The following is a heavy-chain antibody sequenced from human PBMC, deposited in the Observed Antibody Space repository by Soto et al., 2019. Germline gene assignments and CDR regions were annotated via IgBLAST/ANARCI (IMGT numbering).Heavy chain of an antibody. CDR1: GGSISSYY. CDR2: IYCSGST. CDR3: ARSSDAGNDY. J-gene: IGHJ4*02. Sequence: SETLSLTCTVSGGSISSYYWSWIRQPPGKGLGWIGYIYCSGSTNYNPSLKSRVTISVDTSKNQFSLKLSSVTAADTAVYYCARSSDAGNDYWGQGTLVTVSS. V-gene: IGHV4-59*08. D-gene: IGHD3-10*01.